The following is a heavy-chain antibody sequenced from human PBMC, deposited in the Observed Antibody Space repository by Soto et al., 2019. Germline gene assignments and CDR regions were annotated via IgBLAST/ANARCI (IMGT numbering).Heavy chain of an antibody. CDR2: ISGSGGSA. D-gene: IGHD5-18*01. Sequence: GGSLRLSCAASGFTFSSYAMSWVRQAPGKGLEWVSAISGSGGSAYYADSVKGRFTISRDNSKNTLYLQMNSLRAEDTAVYYCAKDRGYSYGYDYWGQGTLVTVSS. J-gene: IGHJ4*02. CDR1: GFTFSSYA. CDR3: AKDRGYSYGYDY. V-gene: IGHV3-23*01.